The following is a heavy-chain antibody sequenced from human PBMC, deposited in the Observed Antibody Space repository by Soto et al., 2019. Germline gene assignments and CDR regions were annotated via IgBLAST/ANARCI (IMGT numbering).Heavy chain of an antibody. CDR1: GGSISSGGYY. J-gene: IGHJ4*02. V-gene: IGHV4-31*03. Sequence: SETLSLTCTVSGGSISSGGYYWSWIRQHPGKGLEWIGYIYYSGSTYYNPSLKSRVNISVDTSKNQFSLKLSSVTAADTAVYYCARTYCSGGSCYSLYFDYWGQGTLVTVSS. CDR3: ARTYCSGGSCYSLYFDY. CDR2: IYYSGST. D-gene: IGHD2-15*01.